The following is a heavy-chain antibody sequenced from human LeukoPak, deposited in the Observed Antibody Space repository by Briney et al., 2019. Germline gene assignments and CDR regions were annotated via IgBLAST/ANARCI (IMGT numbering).Heavy chain of an antibody. CDR2: ISTSSSYI. CDR1: GFTFSSYT. V-gene: IGHV3-21*01. Sequence: GGSVRLSCAASGFTFSSYTMNWVHQGPAKGLEWVSSISTSSSYIHYADSVKGRFTISRDNAKNSLFLQMNSLRAEDTAVYYCARDIATAGHFAFDYWGQGTLVTVSS. J-gene: IGHJ4*02. CDR3: ARDIATAGHFAFDY. D-gene: IGHD6-13*01.